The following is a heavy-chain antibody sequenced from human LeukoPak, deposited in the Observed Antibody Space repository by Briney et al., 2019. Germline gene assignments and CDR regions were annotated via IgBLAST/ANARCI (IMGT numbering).Heavy chain of an antibody. V-gene: IGHV1-18*01. D-gene: IGHD3-22*01. Sequence: ASVRVSCKASGYTFTSYGISWVRQAPGQGLEWMGWISAYNGNTNYAQKLQGRVTMTTDTSTSTAYVELRSLRSDDTAVYYCAGHYYDSSGYDYWGQGTLVTVSS. CDR3: AGHYYDSSGYDY. CDR2: ISAYNGNT. CDR1: GYTFTSYG. J-gene: IGHJ4*02.